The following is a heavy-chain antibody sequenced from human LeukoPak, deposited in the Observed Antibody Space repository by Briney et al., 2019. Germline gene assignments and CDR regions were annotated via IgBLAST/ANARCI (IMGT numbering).Heavy chain of an antibody. CDR1: GGSISRSTYY. CDR3: VRDYGDYARQYYYGMDV. Sequence: PSETLSLTCTVSGGSISRSTYYWGWIRQPPGKGLEWIGSIYYSGSTYFNPSLQSRVTLSVDTSNSQFFLKLNSVTAADTAVYYCVRDYGDYARQYYYGMDVWGQGTTVTVSS. V-gene: IGHV4-39*01. CDR2: IYYSGST. J-gene: IGHJ6*02. D-gene: IGHD4-17*01.